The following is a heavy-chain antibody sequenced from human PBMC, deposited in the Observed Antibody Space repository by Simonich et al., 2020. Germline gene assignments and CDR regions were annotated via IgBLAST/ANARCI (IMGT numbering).Heavy chain of an antibody. D-gene: IGHD1-1*01. V-gene: IGHV3-21*01. J-gene: IGHJ4*02. CDR1: GLTFSSYS. Sequence: EVQLVESGGGLVKPGGSLRLSCAAPGLTFSSYSMNWVRQAPVKGLDGVSSISSSSSYIYNADSVKGRFTISRDNAKNSLYLQMNSLRAEDTAVYYCARANERDYWGQGTLVTVSS. CDR2: ISSSSSYI. CDR3: ARANERDY.